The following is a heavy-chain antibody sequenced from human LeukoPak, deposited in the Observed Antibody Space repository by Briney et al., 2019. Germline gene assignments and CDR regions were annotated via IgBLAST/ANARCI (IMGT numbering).Heavy chain of an antibody. J-gene: IGHJ4*02. CDR2: IHNTGIT. Sequence: SETLSLTCTVSGGSINSGAYYWTWIRQHPGKGLEWIGSIHNTGITYRNSSLKSRITLSIDTPENQFSLKLSSVTAADTAVYYCAREGDYTGSGHPGYWGQGTLVIVSS. CDR3: AREGDYTGSGHPGY. D-gene: IGHD4-11*01. V-gene: IGHV4-31*03. CDR1: GGSINSGAYY.